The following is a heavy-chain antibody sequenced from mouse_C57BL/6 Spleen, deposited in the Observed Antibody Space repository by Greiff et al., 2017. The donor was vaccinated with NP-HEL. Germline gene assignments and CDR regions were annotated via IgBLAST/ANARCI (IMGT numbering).Heavy chain of an antibody. J-gene: IGHJ1*03. CDR1: GYTFTSSW. D-gene: IGHD2-5*01. V-gene: IGHV1-52*01. Sequence: QVQLQQPGAELVRPGSSVKLSCKASGYTFTSSWMHWVKQRPIQGLEWIGNIDPSDSETHYNQKFKDKATLTVDKSSSTAYMQLSSLTSEDSAVYYCARYYSNYGWYFDVWGTGTTVTVSS. CDR2: IDPSDSET. CDR3: ARYYSNYGWYFDV.